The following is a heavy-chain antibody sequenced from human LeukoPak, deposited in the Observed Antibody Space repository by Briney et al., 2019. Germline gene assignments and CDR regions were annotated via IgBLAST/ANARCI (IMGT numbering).Heavy chain of an antibody. CDR3: ARDRFAYSSGPHYYYGMDV. V-gene: IGHV3-30*14. CDR1: GFTFSSYA. CDR2: ISYDGSNK. J-gene: IGHJ6*02. D-gene: IGHD6-19*01. Sequence: QLVESGGGVVQPGRSLRLSCAASGFTFSSYAMHWVRQAPGKGLEWVAVISYDGSNKYYADSVKGRFTISRDNSKNTLYLQMNSLRAEDTAVYYCARDRFAYSSGPHYYYGMDVWGQGTTVTVSS.